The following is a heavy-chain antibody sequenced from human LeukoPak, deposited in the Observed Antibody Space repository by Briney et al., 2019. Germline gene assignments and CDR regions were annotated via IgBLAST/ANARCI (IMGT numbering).Heavy chain of an antibody. J-gene: IGHJ6*03. V-gene: IGHV3-23*01. CDR2: ISGSGGST. CDR3: AKFSIPAAYYYSYYMDV. CDR1: GFTFSSYA. Sequence: PGGSLRLSCAASGFTFSSYAMSWVRQAPGKGLEWVSAISGSGGSTYYADSVKGRFTSSRDNSKNTLYLQMNSLRAEDTAVYYCAKFSIPAAYYYSYYMDVWGKGTTVTVSS. D-gene: IGHD2-2*01.